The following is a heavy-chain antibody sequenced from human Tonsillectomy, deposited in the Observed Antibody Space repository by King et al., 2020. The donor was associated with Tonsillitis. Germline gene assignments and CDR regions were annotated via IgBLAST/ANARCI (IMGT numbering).Heavy chain of an antibody. CDR2: IYYSGST. J-gene: IGHJ5*02. V-gene: IGHV4-39*01. CDR3: ARHPYDYDGNGYSSWFDH. D-gene: IGHD3-22*01. CDR1: Y. Sequence: YWGWIRQPPGKGLEWIGSIYYSGSTYYNPSLKSRVTIAVETSKLQFSLKLSSVTAADTAVYFCARHPYDYDGNGYSSWFDHWGQGTLVTVSS.